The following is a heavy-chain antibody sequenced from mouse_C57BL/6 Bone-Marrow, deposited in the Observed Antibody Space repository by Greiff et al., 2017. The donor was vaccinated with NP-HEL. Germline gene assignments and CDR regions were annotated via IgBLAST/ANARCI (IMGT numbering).Heavy chain of an antibody. CDR1: GFTFSSYG. V-gene: IGHV5-6*01. Sequence: EVKLMESGGDLVKPGGSLKLSCAASGFTFSSYGMSWVRQTPDKRLEWVATISSGGSYTYYPASVKGRFTISRDNAKNTLYLQMSRLKSEDTAMYYCASHYDYYYYAMDYWGQGTSVTGSS. J-gene: IGHJ4*01. CDR2: ISSGGSYT. CDR3: ASHYDYYYYAMDY. D-gene: IGHD2-4*01.